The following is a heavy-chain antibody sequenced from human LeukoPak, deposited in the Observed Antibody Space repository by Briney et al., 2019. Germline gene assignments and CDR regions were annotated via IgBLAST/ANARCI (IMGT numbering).Heavy chain of an antibody. CDR3: ARDLGGRSGSLDY. CDR1: GYTATSYY. V-gene: IGHV1-46*01. J-gene: IGHJ4*02. D-gene: IGHD3-22*01. Sequence: ASVKVSCKASGYTATSYYMRWVRQAPGQGLEWMGIINPSGVTTIYAQKFQGRVTVTRDTSTSTVYMELSSLRSEDTAVYYCARDLGGRSGSLDYWGQGTLVTVSS. CDR2: INPSGVTT.